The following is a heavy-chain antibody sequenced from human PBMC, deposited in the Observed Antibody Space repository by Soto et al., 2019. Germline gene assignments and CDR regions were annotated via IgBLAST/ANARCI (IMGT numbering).Heavy chain of an antibody. D-gene: IGHD4-17*01. CDR3: ARASTTVTTLDY. J-gene: IGHJ4*02. CDR2: IYHSGST. V-gene: IGHV4-30-2*01. CDR1: GGSISSGGYS. Sequence: QLQLQESGSGLVKPSQTLSLTCAVSGGSISSGGYSWSWIRQPPGKGLEWIGYIYHSGSTYYNPSLKSRFTRTVDRSKSQCSLKLSSVAAADTAVYYCARASTTVTTLDYWGQGTLVTVSS.